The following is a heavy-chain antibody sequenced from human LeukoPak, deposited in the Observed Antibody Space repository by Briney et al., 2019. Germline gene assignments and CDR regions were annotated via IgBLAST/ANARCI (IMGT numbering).Heavy chain of an antibody. Sequence: GGSLRLSCAASGFTFSSYAMNWVRQAPGKGLEWVSAISGSGGTTYYADPVKGRFTISRDNSKNTLFLQMNSLRAEDTAIYYCAKDREGLSSGYDLEYFDYWGQGTLVTVSS. V-gene: IGHV3-23*01. CDR1: GFTFSSYA. CDR3: AKDREGLSSGYDLEYFDY. J-gene: IGHJ4*02. CDR2: ISGSGGTT. D-gene: IGHD5-12*01.